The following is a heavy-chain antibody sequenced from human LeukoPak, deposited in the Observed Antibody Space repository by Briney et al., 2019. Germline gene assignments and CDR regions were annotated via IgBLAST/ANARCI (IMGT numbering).Heavy chain of an antibody. Sequence: PSETLSLTCTVSGGSISSYYWSWIRQPPGKGLEWIGYIYCSGSTNYKPSLKSRVTISVDTSKNQFSLKLNSVTAADTAVYYCARGGYYGSGNDFRFDPWGQGTLVTVSS. J-gene: IGHJ5*02. V-gene: IGHV4-59*01. CDR3: ARGGYYGSGNDFRFDP. D-gene: IGHD3-10*01. CDR2: IYCSGST. CDR1: GGSISSYY.